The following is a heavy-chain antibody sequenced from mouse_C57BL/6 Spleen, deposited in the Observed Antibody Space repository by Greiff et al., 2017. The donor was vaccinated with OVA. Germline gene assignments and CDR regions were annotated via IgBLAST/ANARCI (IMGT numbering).Heavy chain of an antibody. CDR2: ISSGGSYT. V-gene: IGHV5-6*01. CDR1: GFTFSSYG. D-gene: IGHD2-4*01. CDR3: ARHGMGYDYDGRFAY. Sequence: EVKLVESGGDLVKPGGSLTLSCAASGFTFSSYGMSWVSQTPDKRLEWVATISSGGSYTYYQDSVKGRFSLSTDNAKNTLFLQVSSLKSEDTAIYYCARHGMGYDYDGRFAYWGQGTLVTVSA. J-gene: IGHJ3*01.